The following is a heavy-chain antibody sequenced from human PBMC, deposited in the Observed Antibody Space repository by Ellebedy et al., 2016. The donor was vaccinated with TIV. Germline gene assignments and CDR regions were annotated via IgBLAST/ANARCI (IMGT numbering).Heavy chain of an antibody. CDR3: AREAYYYDSGSYLLDP. CDR2: VYTSGGI. Sequence: MPSETLSLTCTVSGAIINSYYWSWIRQSAGKGLEWIGRVYTSGGINYNPSLNSRVTMSVDTSKNQFSLKLSSVTAADTAVYYCAREAYYYDSGSYLLDPWGQGTLVTVSS. CDR1: GAIINSYY. D-gene: IGHD3-10*01. V-gene: IGHV4-4*07. J-gene: IGHJ5*02.